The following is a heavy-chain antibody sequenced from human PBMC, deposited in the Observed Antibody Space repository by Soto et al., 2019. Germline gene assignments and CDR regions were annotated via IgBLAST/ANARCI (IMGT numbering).Heavy chain of an antibody. V-gene: IGHV4-59*01. Sequence: SETLSLTCSVSGCSISSYYWSWIRQPPGKGLEWIGYIYYSGSTNYNPSLKSRVTISVDTSKNQFSLKLSSVTAADTAVYYCARAYGPFTWGQGTLVTVSS. CDR2: IYYSGST. D-gene: IGHD3-10*01. CDR3: ARAYGPFT. J-gene: IGHJ4*02. CDR1: GCSISSYY.